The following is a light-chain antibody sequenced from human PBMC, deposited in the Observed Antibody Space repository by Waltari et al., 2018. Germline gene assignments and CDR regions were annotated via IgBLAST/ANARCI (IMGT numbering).Light chain of an antibody. CDR3: QHYGGSFT. Sequence: EIVLTQSPGTLSLSPGESATLSCRASQSVTSNSLVWYQQKPGQAPRVLISGASSRATGIPDRFSCSGAWTDFTLTISGLEPEDFVVYYCQHYGGSFTFGPGTKVDIK. J-gene: IGKJ3*01. V-gene: IGKV3-20*01. CDR2: GAS. CDR1: QSVTSNS.